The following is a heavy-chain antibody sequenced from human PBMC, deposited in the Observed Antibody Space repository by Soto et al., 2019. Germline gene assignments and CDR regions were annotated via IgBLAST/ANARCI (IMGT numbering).Heavy chain of an antibody. V-gene: IGHV1-69*13. Sequence: SVKVSCKASGGTFSSYAISWVRQAPGQGLEWMGGIIPIFGTANYAQKFQGRVTITADESTSTAYMELSSLRSEDTAVYYCASEYHYYDSSGYPKPFDYWGQGTLVTVSS. D-gene: IGHD3-22*01. CDR3: ASEYHYYDSSGYPKPFDY. J-gene: IGHJ4*02. CDR2: IIPIFGTA. CDR1: GGTFSSYA.